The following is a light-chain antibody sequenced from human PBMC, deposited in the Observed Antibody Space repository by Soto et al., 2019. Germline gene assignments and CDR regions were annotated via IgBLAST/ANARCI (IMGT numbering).Light chain of an antibody. Sequence: EIVMTQSPATLSVSPGERATLSCRASQSVSSSLAWYQQKPGQAPRLLIYGASTRAAGLPAGFSGSGSGTEFTLTISSLQSEDFAVYYCQQYNDWPLTFGGGTKVEIK. CDR3: QQYNDWPLT. CDR2: GAS. J-gene: IGKJ4*01. V-gene: IGKV3-15*01. CDR1: QSVSSS.